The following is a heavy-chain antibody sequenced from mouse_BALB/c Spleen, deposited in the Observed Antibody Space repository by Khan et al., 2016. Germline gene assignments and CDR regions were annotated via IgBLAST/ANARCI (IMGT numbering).Heavy chain of an antibody. CDR2: INPNNGGS. J-gene: IGHJ4*01. D-gene: IGHD1-1*01. CDR1: GYSFTGYY. CDR3: LRDDMDY. Sequence: VQLKESGPDLVKPGASVKISCKASGYSFTGYYMYWVKQSHEKSIEWIGRINPNNGGSYSNQKFNGKAILTVDQSSSTAYMELRSLTSDDSAVYYCLRDDMDYWGQGTSVTVSS. V-gene: IGHV1-18*01.